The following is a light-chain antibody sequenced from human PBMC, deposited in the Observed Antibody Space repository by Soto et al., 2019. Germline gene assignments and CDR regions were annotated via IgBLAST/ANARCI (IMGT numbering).Light chain of an antibody. Sequence: EIVLTQSPATLSVTTGERATLSCRASQSISSLLTWYQQKRGQAPRLLIYGASTRATGIPARFSGSGSGTDFTLTISSLQSEDFAVYYCQQYYDWPITFGQGTRLEI. CDR1: QSISSL. J-gene: IGKJ5*01. CDR3: QQYYDWPIT. V-gene: IGKV3-15*01. CDR2: GAS.